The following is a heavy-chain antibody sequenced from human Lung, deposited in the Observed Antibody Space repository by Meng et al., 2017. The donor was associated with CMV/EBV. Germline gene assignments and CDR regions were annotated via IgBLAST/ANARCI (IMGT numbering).Heavy chain of an antibody. CDR2: IYPGDSDT. D-gene: IGHD1-1*01. J-gene: IGHJ6*04. Sequence: SXKGSGYSXTSYWIGWVRQMPGKGLEWMGIIYPGDSDTRYSPSFQGQVTISADKSISTAYLQWSRLKASDTAMDYRARLSPTGTTLVSRGYDHYYGMDVWXKGTTVTVSS. CDR3: ARLSPTGTTLVSRGYDHYYGMDV. V-gene: IGHV5-51*01. CDR1: GYSXTSYW.